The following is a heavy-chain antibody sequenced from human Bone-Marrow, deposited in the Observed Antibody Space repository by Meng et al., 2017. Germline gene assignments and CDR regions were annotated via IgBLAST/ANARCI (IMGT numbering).Heavy chain of an antibody. CDR1: GFTFGSYA. J-gene: IGHJ6*02. Sequence: GGSLRLSCAASGFTFGSYAMHWVRQAPGKGLEWLSLISFDGNDKYYADPVKGRFTISRDNSKNTLYLQLNGLRPEDTSVYYCGRGSVTARQHGVDVWGQGTSVTVSS. V-gene: IGHV3-30*04. CDR3: GRGSVTARQHGVDV. D-gene: IGHD2-21*02. CDR2: ISFDGNDK.